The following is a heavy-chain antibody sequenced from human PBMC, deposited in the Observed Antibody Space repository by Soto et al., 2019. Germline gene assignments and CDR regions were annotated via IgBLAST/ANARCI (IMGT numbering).Heavy chain of an antibody. V-gene: IGHV4-39*01. Sequence: QLQLQESGPGLVKPSETLSLTCTVSGGSISSSSYYWGWIRQPPGKGLEWIGSIDYSGSTYYNPSLNSRVNISVDTSKNQFSLKLSSVTAADTAVYYCARRGGGYCSGGSCYPHYYYYMDVWGKGTTVTVSS. J-gene: IGHJ6*03. CDR3: ARRGGGYCSGGSCYPHYYYYMDV. CDR1: GGSISSSSYY. D-gene: IGHD2-15*01. CDR2: IDYSGST.